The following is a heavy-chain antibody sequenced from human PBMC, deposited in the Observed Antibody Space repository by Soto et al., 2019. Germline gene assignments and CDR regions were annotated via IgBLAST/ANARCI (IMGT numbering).Heavy chain of an antibody. D-gene: IGHD5-18*01. CDR3: ARSGYSYGPNPLLY. V-gene: IGHV4-31*03. J-gene: IGHJ4*02. CDR2: IYYSGST. CDR1: GGSISSGGYY. Sequence: QVQLQESGPGLVKPSQTLSLTCTVSGGSISSGGYYWSWIRQHPGKGLEWIGYIYYSGSTYYNPSLKSRVTISVDTSNNQFALKLSSVTAADTAVYYCARSGYSYGPNPLLYWGQGTLVTVSS.